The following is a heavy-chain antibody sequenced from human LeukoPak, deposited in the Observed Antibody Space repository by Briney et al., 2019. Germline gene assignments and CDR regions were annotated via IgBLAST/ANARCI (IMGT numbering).Heavy chain of an antibody. D-gene: IGHD6-13*01. CDR1: GFTFSSFS. J-gene: IGHJ3*02. CDR3: ARDPLRVAAAGSLPDAFDI. Sequence: GGSLRLSCAASGFTFSSFSMNWVRQAPGKGLEWVSSISSGGDYKHYADSVKGRFTISRDNSKNTLYLQMNSLRAEDTAVYYCARDPLRVAAAGSLPDAFDIWGQGTMVTVSS. V-gene: IGHV3-21*04. CDR2: ISSGGDYK.